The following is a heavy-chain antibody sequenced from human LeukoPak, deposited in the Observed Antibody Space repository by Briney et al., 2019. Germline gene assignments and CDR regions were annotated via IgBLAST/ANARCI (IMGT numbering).Heavy chain of an antibody. Sequence: GGSLRLSCAASGYIFSGSSMHWVRQAPGKGLEWVSFIRFDATNKYYADSVKGRFTISRDNSNNTLYLQLNNVRTEDTATYFCAKEQYPGYFDYWGQGTLVTVSS. D-gene: IGHD1-14*01. CDR2: IRFDATNK. CDR1: GYIFSGSS. J-gene: IGHJ4*02. V-gene: IGHV3-30*02. CDR3: AKEQYPGYFDY.